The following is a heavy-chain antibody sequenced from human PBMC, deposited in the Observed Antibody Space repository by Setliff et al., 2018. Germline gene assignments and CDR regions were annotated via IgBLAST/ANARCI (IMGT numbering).Heavy chain of an antibody. J-gene: IGHJ3*02. V-gene: IGHV4-39*07. Sequence: KSSETLSLTCTVSGGSISSSSYYWGWIRQPPGKGLEWIGSIYYSGSTYYNPSLKSRVTISVDTAKNQFSLKLSSVTDADTAVYYCARKEYYNFWSGPARAFDIWGQGTMVTVSS. CDR3: ARKEYYNFWSGPARAFDI. CDR1: GGSISSSSYY. CDR2: IYYSGST. D-gene: IGHD3-3*01.